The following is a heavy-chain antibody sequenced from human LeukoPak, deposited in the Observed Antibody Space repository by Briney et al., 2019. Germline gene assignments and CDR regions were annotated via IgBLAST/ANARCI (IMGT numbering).Heavy chain of an antibody. CDR2: ISWSGTTT. D-gene: IGHD3-16*01. J-gene: IGHJ6*02. V-gene: IGHV3-9*01. CDR1: GFRFDDYG. CDR3: AKDESTGGFAPGYFYGMGV. Sequence: GGSLRLSWVVSGFRFDDYGMHWVRQAPGKGLEWVSGISWSGTTTGYADSVKGRFTISRDSAKNSLYLQMDSLRVEDTALYYCAKDESTGGFAPGYFYGMGVWGQGTTVTVSS.